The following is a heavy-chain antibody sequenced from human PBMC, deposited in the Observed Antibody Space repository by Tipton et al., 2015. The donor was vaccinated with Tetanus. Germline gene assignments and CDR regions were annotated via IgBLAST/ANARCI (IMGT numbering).Heavy chain of an antibody. V-gene: IGHV4-31*02. Sequence: LRLSCTVSGSSVSSGAYCWSWIRQHPGKGLESIGCISSRGSTYYNPSLTSRVSISVDTSKNQFSLKLTSVTAADTAIYYCARGGDNLTFQRPTGRWFDPWGHGTLVTVSS. CDR3: ARGGDNLTFQRPTGRWFDP. CDR1: GSSVSSGAYC. CDR2: ISSRGST. J-gene: IGHJ5*02. D-gene: IGHD1-1*01.